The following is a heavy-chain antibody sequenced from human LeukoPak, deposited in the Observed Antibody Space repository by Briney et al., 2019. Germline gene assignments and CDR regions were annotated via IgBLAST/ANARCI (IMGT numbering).Heavy chain of an antibody. CDR2: IYYSGST. CDR1: GGSISSSSYY. J-gene: IGHJ3*02. Sequence: PSETLSLTCTVPGGSISSSSYYWGWIRQPPGKGLEWIGSIYYSGSTYYNPSLKSRVTISVDTSKNQFSLKLSSVTAADTAVYYCARHFSAFDIWGQGTMVTVSS. CDR3: ARHFSAFDI. V-gene: IGHV4-39*01.